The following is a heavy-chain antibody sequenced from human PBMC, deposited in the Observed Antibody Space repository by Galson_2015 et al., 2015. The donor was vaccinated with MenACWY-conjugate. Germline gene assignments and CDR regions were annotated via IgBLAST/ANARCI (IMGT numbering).Heavy chain of an antibody. CDR3: TRDRGYVMDV. Sequence: SLRLSCAASGFTFSTYWMHWVRQAPGEGLVWVSHINSDGSSTTYADSVKGRFTISRDNAKNTLYLQMNSLRAEDTAVYYCTRDRGYVMDVWGQGTTVTVSS. V-gene: IGHV3-74*01. CDR2: INSDGSST. D-gene: IGHD2-2*01. J-gene: IGHJ6*02. CDR1: GFTFSTYW.